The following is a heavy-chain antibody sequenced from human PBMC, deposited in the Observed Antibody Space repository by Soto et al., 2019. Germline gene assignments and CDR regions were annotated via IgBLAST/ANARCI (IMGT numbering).Heavy chain of an antibody. J-gene: IGHJ6*02. CDR3: ARAPPRGIAAPGTWGSGMDV. Sequence: PGGSLRLSCAASGFSFSSYAMHWVRQAPGKGLEWVAVISYDGNNKYYADSVKGRITISRDSSKNMVYLQMNSLRPEDTAVYYYARAPPRGIAAPGTWGSGMDVWGQGTTVTVSS. CDR2: ISYDGNNK. V-gene: IGHV3-30-3*01. CDR1: GFSFSSYA. D-gene: IGHD6-13*01.